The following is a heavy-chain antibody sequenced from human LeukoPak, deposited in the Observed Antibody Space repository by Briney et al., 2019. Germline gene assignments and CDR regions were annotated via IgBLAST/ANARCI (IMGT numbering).Heavy chain of an antibody. Sequence: GASVNVSCKASGGTFSSYANSWVRQAPGQGLEWMGGIIPIFGTANYAQKFQGRVTITTDESTSTAYMELSSLRSEDTAVYYCARGFDSSGYYSWGAFDIWGQGTMVTVSS. CDR2: IIPIFGTA. CDR3: ARGFDSSGYYSWGAFDI. J-gene: IGHJ3*02. CDR1: GGTFSSYA. D-gene: IGHD3-22*01. V-gene: IGHV1-69*05.